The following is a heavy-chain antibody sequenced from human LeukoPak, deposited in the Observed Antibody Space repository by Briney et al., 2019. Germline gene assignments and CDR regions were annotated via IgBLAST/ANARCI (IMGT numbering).Heavy chain of an antibody. J-gene: IGHJ4*02. CDR1: EFTFSSYS. D-gene: IGHD1/OR15-1a*01. CDR3: AKGVNIFDY. V-gene: IGHV3-21*04. Sequence: GGSLRLSCAASEFTFSSYSMNWVRQAPGKGLEWVSSITSSSNMYYADSVKGRFTISRDNAKNSLYLQMNSLRAEDTAVYYCAKGVNIFDYWGQGTLVTVSS. CDR2: ITSSSNM.